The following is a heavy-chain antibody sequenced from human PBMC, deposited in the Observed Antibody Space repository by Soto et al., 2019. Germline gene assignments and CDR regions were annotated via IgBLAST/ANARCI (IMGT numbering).Heavy chain of an antibody. CDR2: IWYDGSNK. CDR3: ARDFRSFASGTNPIYGMDV. CDR1: GFTFSSYG. Sequence: PGGSLRLSCAASGFTFSSYGMHWVRQAPGKGLEWVAVIWYDGSNKYYADSVKGRFTISRDNSKNTLYLQMNSLRAEDTAVYYCARDFRSFASGTNPIYGMDVWGQGTTVTVSS. J-gene: IGHJ6*02. D-gene: IGHD2-2*01. V-gene: IGHV3-33*01.